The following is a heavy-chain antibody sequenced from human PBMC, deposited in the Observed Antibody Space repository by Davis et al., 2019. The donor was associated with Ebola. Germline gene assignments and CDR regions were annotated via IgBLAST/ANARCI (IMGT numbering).Heavy chain of an antibody. CDR2: ISYDGSKK. V-gene: IGHV3-30*04. J-gene: IGHJ3*02. CDR3: ARGWDIVLLPATMTAAFDI. D-gene: IGHD2-2*01. CDR1: GFTFSSYA. Sequence: GESLKISCAASGFTFSSYAMHWVRQAPGKGLAWVAVISYDGSKKYYADSVKGRFTISRDNSKNTLYLQMNSLRAEDTAMYYCARGWDIVLLPATMTAAFDIWGQGTMVTVSS.